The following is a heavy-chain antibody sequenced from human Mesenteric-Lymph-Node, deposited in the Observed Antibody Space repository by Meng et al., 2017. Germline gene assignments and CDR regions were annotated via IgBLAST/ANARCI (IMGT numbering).Heavy chain of an antibody. CDR2: IWFDGNHK. Sequence: GESLKISCAASGFTFSSYWMSWVRQAPGKGLEWVANIWFDGNHKYYADSVRGRFTISRDNSKNTLYLQMNSLRAEDTAVYYCARDYYYDSSGYYYVFFNYYYGMDVWGQGTTVTVSS. D-gene: IGHD3-22*01. V-gene: IGHV3-33*08. CDR1: GFTFSSYW. CDR3: ARDYYYDSSGYYYVFFNYYYGMDV. J-gene: IGHJ6*02.